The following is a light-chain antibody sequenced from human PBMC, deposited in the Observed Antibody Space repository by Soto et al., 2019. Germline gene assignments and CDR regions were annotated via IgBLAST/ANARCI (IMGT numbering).Light chain of an antibody. CDR2: DFN. CDR3: NSYTSSNTRI. Sequence: QSALTQPASVSGSPGQSITICCTGTSNDIGGYNYVSWYQQHPGKAPKLIIYDFNSRPSGVSNRFSGSKSGNTASLTISGLQAEDEADYYCNSYTSSNTRIFGGGTKVT. V-gene: IGLV2-14*03. J-gene: IGLJ2*01. CDR1: SNDIGGYNY.